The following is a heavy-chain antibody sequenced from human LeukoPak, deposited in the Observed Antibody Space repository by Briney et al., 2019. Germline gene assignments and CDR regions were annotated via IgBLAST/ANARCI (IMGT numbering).Heavy chain of an antibody. CDR1: GYTFTGYY. V-gene: IGHV1-2*02. Sequence: GASVKVSCKASGYTFTGYYMHWVRQAPGQGLEGMGFINPNSGGTNYAQKLQGRVTMTRDTSISTAYMELSRLRSDDTAVYYCARYDSSGWSFDYWGQGTLVTVSS. D-gene: IGHD6-19*01. CDR3: ARYDSSGWSFDY. J-gene: IGHJ4*02. CDR2: INPNSGGT.